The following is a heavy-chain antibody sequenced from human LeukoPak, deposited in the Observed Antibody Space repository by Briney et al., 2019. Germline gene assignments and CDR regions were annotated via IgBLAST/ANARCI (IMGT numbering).Heavy chain of an antibody. CDR1: GFTFDDYG. D-gene: IGHD1-26*01. V-gene: IGHV3-20*04. CDR2: INWKGGST. J-gene: IGHJ6*03. Sequence: GGSLRLSCAASGFTFDDYGMRGVRRAPGGGGEWVSGINWKGGSTGYADSVKGRFTISRDNAKNSLYLQMNSLRAEDTALYYCARRGYSGSYSSYYYYYMDVWGKGTTVTVSS. CDR3: ARRGYSGSYSSYYYYYMDV.